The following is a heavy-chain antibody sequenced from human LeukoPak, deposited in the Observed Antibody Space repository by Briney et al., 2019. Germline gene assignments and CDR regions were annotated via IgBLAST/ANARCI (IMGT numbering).Heavy chain of an antibody. CDR3: ATDDGSSTLGFHS. V-gene: IGHV1-69*05. CDR2: IVPIIGTT. Sequence: SVTVSCRASGGSFSTYAFNWVRRAPGHGVQGMGGIVPIIGTTNYAQQFQGRVTMTTDESTTTAFMELSSLRSEDTAVYYCATDDGSSTLGFHSWGQGTLLTVSS. J-gene: IGHJ5*01. CDR1: GGSFSTYA. D-gene: IGHD1-26*01.